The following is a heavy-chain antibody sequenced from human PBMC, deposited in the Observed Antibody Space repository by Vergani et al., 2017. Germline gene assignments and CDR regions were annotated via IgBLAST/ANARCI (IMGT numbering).Heavy chain of an antibody. CDR1: GYTFTGYY. CDR3: ARVTYGDYGNWFDP. J-gene: IGHJ5*02. V-gene: IGHV1-2*02. D-gene: IGHD4-17*01. Sequence: QVQLVQSGAEVKKPGASVKVSCKASGYTFTGYYMHWVRQAPGQGLEWMGWINPNSGGTNYAQKFQGRVTMTSDTSTSTVYMELSSLRSEDTAVYYCARVTYGDYGNWFDPWGQGTLVTVSS. CDR2: INPNSGGT.